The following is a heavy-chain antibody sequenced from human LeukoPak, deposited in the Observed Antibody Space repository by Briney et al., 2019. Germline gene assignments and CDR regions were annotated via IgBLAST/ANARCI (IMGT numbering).Heavy chain of an antibody. CDR3: ARVEYSNNWYSLDY. D-gene: IGHD6-13*01. Sequence: GGSLRLSCAASGFTFSTYSMNWVRQAPGKGLEWVSSISSSSSYIYYADSLKGRFTISRDNAKNSLYLQMNTLRAEDTAMYCCARVEYSNNWYSLDYWGQGTLVTVSS. V-gene: IGHV3-21*01. J-gene: IGHJ4*02. CDR2: ISSSSSYI. CDR1: GFTFSTYS.